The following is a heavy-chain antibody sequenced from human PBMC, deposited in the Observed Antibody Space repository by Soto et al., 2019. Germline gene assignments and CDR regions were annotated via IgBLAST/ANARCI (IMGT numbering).Heavy chain of an antibody. CDR3: ASEQLAVLRGVLDY. CDR1: GFTFNNYP. D-gene: IGHD1-1*01. CDR2: ISYDGSEK. Sequence: GGSLRLSCAASGFTFNNYPMHWVRQAPGKGLEWVAIISYDGSEKYYADSVKGRFTISRDNSKNTLYLQMKSLRAVDTAVYYCASEQLAVLRGVLDYWGQGTLVTVSS. V-gene: IGHV3-30-3*01. J-gene: IGHJ4*02.